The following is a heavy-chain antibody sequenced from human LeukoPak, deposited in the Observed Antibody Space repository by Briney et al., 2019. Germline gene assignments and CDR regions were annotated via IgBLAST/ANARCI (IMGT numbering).Heavy chain of an antibody. D-gene: IGHD2-21*01. CDR1: GFSFGSHP. CDR2: ITGSGDYT. V-gene: IGHV3-23*01. Sequence: GGSLRLSCAASGFSFGSHPMNWVRQAPGKGLEWVSGITGSGDYTYYIDSVQGRFTISRDNSKNTLYLQMNSLRAEDTAVYYCARVYSGPRGYFDLWGRGTLVTVSS. J-gene: IGHJ2*01. CDR3: ARVYSGPRGYFDL.